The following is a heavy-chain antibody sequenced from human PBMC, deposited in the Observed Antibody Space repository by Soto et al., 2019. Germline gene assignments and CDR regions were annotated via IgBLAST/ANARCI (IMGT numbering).Heavy chain of an antibody. Sequence: ASVKVSCKASGGIFSSYAISWLRQAPGQGLEWMGAVIPILGQAYYAQDLQDRVSITADESTRTTYMELSSLRSEDTAVYFCARVGGIGAPPGTDYWGQGTLVT. CDR3: ARVGGIGAPPGTDY. CDR1: GGIFSSYA. V-gene: IGHV1-69*13. J-gene: IGHJ4*02. D-gene: IGHD6-6*01. CDR2: VIPILGQA.